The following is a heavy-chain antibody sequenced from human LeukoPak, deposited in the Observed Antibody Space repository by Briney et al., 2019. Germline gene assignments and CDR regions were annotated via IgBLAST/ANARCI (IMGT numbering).Heavy chain of an antibody. CDR1: GFTFTIHY. CDR2: INQDGSEK. J-gene: IGHJ5*02. V-gene: IGHV3-7*04. Sequence: GGSLRLSCAASGFTFTIHYMTWVRQAPGMGLEWVANINQDGSEKYYVDSVKGRFTISRDNAKNSLHLQMNSLRAEDTAVYYCARGRDWFDPLGQGTLVTVSS. CDR3: ARGRDWFDP.